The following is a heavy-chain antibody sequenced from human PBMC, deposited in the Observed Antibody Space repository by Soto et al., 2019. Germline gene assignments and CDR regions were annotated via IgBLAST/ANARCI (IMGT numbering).Heavy chain of an antibody. D-gene: IGHD3-22*01. Sequence: AGGSLRLSCAASGFTFSSYAMSWVRQAPGEGLEWVSAISGSGGSTYYAESVKGRVTISRDKSKNKLKLKMKSLRAEDTSVYYCAKVRDSSGYYSDAFDIWGQGTMVTVSS. CDR1: GFTFSSYA. CDR3: AKVRDSSGYYSDAFDI. J-gene: IGHJ3*02. CDR2: ISGSGGST. V-gene: IGHV3-23*01.